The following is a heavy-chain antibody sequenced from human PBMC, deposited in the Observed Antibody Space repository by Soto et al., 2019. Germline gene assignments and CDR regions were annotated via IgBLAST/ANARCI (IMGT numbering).Heavy chain of an antibody. J-gene: IGHJ4*02. V-gene: IGHV1-18*01. Sequence: VASVKVSCKASGYTFTSYGISWVRQAPGQGLEWMGWISAYNGNTNYAQKLQGRVTMTTDTSTSTAYMELRSLRSDDTAVYYCARDSLYDYVWGSYRPYDYWGQGTLVTVSS. CDR3: ARDSLYDYVWGSYRPYDY. CDR2: ISAYNGNT. CDR1: GYTFTSYG. D-gene: IGHD3-16*02.